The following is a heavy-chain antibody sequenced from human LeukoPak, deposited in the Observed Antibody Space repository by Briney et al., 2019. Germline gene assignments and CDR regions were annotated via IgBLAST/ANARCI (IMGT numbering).Heavy chain of an antibody. CDR3: ARGEDGTTGVDWFDP. V-gene: IGHV4-39*07. Sequence: SETLSLTCTVSGGSIRSTSYYWGWIRQPPGKGLEWIGSIYYSGSTYYNPSLKSRVTISVDTSKNQFSLKLSSVTAADTAVYYCARGEDGTTGVDWFDPWGQGTLVTVSS. CDR1: GGSIRSTSYY. CDR2: IYYSGST. D-gene: IGHD1-1*01. J-gene: IGHJ5*02.